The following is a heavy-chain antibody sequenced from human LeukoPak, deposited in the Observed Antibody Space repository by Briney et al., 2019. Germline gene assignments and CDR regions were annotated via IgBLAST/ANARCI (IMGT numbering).Heavy chain of an antibody. V-gene: IGHV3-48*03. Sequence: GGSLRLSCAASGFTFSSYEMNWVRQAPGKGLEWVSYISSSGSTIYYADSVKGRFTISRDNAKNSLYLQMNSLRAEDTAVYYCARDSHYDYVWGSYRQDFDYWGQGTLVTVSS. CDR3: ARDSHYDYVWGSYRQDFDY. J-gene: IGHJ4*02. D-gene: IGHD3-16*02. CDR1: GFTFSSYE. CDR2: ISSSGSTI.